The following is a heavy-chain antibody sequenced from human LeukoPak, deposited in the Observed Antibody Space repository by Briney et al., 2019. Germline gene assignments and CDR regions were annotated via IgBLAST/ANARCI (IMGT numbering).Heavy chain of an antibody. V-gene: IGHV1-69*04. D-gene: IGHD5-12*01. Sequence: GASVKVSCKASGGTFSSYAISWVRQAPGQGLEWMGRIIPILGIANYAQKFQGRVTITADKSTSTAYMELSSLRSEDTAVYYCARDSQIRYSGAPGWFDPWGQGTLVTVSS. CDR1: GGTFSSYA. J-gene: IGHJ5*02. CDR3: ARDSQIRYSGAPGWFDP. CDR2: IIPILGIA.